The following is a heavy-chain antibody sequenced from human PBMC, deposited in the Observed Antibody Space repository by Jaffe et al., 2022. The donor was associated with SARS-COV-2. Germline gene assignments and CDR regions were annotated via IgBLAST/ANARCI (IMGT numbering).Heavy chain of an antibody. D-gene: IGHD2-21*02. CDR1: GFTFSSYA. Sequence: EVQLLESGGGLVQPGGSLRLSCAASGFTFSSYAMSWVRQAPGKGLEWVSAISGSGGSTYYADSVKGRFTISRDNSKNTLYLQMNSLRAEDTAVYYCAKEGTVVTAIAPLDFDYWGQGTLVTVSS. V-gene: IGHV3-23*01. CDR3: AKEGTVVTAIAPLDFDY. CDR2: ISGSGGST. J-gene: IGHJ4*02.